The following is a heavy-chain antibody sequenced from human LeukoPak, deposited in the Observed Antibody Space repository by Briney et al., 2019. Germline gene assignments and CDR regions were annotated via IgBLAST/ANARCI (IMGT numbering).Heavy chain of an antibody. V-gene: IGHV3-43*01. CDR1: GFTFDDYT. CDR2: ISWDGGST. Sequence: GESLRLSCAASGFTFDDYTMHWVRQAPGKGLEWVSLISWDGGSTYYADSVKGRFTISRDNSKNSLYLQMNSLRTEDTALYYCAKAPGGEMAIDYWGQGTLVTVSS. D-gene: IGHD5-24*01. CDR3: AKAPGGEMAIDY. J-gene: IGHJ4*02.